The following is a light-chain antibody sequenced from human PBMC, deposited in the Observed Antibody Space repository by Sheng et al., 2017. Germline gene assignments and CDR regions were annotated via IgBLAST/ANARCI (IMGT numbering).Light chain of an antibody. V-gene: IGLV2-18*02. CDR1: SSDVGFYNR. Sequence: QSALTQPPSVSGSPGQSVTISCTGTSSDVGFYNRVSWYQQPPGTAPKLMIYEVNNRPSGVPDRFSGSKSGNTASLTIFGLQAEDEADYYCCSYAGSSTYVFGTGTKVTVL. J-gene: IGLJ1*01. CDR3: CSYAGSSTYV. CDR2: EVN.